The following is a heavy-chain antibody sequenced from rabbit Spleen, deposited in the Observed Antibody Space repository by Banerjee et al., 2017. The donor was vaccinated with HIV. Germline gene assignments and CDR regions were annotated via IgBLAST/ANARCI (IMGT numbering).Heavy chain of an antibody. CDR1: GVSFSISSY. CDR2: IDAGSSGFT. D-gene: IGHD1-1*01. J-gene: IGHJ6*01. CDR3: ARDTSSSFSSYGMDL. V-gene: IGHV1S40*01. Sequence: LVESGGGLVKPGASLTLTCTASGVSFSISSYMCWVRQAPGKGLEWIACIDAGSSGFTYFATWAKGRFTISKISSTTVTLQMTRLTAADTATYFCARDTSSSFSSYGMDLWGQGTLVTVS.